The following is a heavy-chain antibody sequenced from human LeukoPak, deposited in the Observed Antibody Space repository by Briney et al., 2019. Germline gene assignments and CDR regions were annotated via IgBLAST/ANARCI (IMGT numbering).Heavy chain of an antibody. J-gene: IGHJ3*02. Sequence: GGSLRLSCAASGFTFDDYGMSWVRQAPGKGLEWVSGINWNGGSTGYADSVKGRFNISRDNAKNSLYLQMNSLRAEDTALYHCARGGSSGWFDAFDIWGQGTMVTVSS. V-gene: IGHV3-20*01. CDR2: INWNGGST. D-gene: IGHD6-19*01. CDR1: GFTFDDYG. CDR3: ARGGSSGWFDAFDI.